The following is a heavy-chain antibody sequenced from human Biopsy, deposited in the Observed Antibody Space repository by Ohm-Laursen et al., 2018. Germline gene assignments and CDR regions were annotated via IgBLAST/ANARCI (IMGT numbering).Heavy chain of an antibody. CDR2: INHSGRT. Sequence: SETLSLTCAVYGESFNGYYWSWIRQTPGKGLEWIGEINHSGRTNYNPSLKSRVTISVDTPKNQFPLKVRSVTAADTAVYYCVRGVDYYDPYHYYALDVWGQGTTVTVSS. CDR3: VRGVDYYDPYHYYALDV. V-gene: IGHV4-34*01. J-gene: IGHJ6*02. CDR1: GESFNGYY. D-gene: IGHD3-22*01.